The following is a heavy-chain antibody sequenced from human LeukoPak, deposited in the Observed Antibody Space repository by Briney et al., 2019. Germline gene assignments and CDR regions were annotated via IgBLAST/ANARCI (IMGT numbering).Heavy chain of an antibody. V-gene: IGHV3-30*18. CDR2: ISYDGSNK. D-gene: IGHD6-13*01. Sequence: PGRSLRLSCAASGFTFSSYGMHWVHQAPGKGLEWVAVISYDGSNKYYADSVKGRFTISRDNSKNTLYLQMNSLRAEDTAVYYCAKTMGIAAAGDYYGMDVWGQGTTVTVSS. J-gene: IGHJ6*02. CDR3: AKTMGIAAAGDYYGMDV. CDR1: GFTFSSYG.